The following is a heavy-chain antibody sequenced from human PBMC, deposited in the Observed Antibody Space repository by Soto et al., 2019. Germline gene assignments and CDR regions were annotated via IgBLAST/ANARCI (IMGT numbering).Heavy chain of an antibody. V-gene: IGHV1-3*01. CDR3: ARGPGGPDGPGDY. CDR2: INAGNGNT. CDR1: GYTFTSYA. Sequence: QVQLVQSGAAVKKPGASVKVSCKASGYTFTSYAMHWVRQAPGQRLEWMGWINAGNGNTKYSQNFQGRVTITRDTSASTAYMELSSLRSEDTAVYYCARGPGGPDGPGDYWGQGALGTVSS. J-gene: IGHJ4*02. D-gene: IGHD2-15*01.